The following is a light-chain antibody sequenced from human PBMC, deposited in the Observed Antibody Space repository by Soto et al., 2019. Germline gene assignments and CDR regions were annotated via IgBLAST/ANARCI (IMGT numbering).Light chain of an antibody. CDR3: QQYNTYSRA. Sequence: DIQMTQSPSTLSASVGDRVTITCRASQSINRCLAWYQQKPGKAPKLLIYEASSLEGAVPSRFSGSGSGTEFTLTISNLQPDDLATYYCQQYNTYSRAFGQGTKVEIK. J-gene: IGKJ1*01. V-gene: IGKV1-5*03. CDR2: EAS. CDR1: QSINRC.